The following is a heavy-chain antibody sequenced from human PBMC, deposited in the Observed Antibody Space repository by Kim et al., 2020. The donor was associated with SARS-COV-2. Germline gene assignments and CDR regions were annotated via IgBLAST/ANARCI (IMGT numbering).Heavy chain of an antibody. J-gene: IGHJ4*02. CDR3: ARGSKWNSRDELDY. V-gene: IGHV4-59*13. D-gene: IGHD1-1*01. CDR2: IYYSGST. CDR1: GGSISSYY. Sequence: SETLSLTCTVSGGSISSYYWSWIRQPTGKGLEWIGYIYYSGSTNYNPSLKSRVTISVDTSKNQFSLKLSSVTAADTAVYYCARGSKWNSRDELDYWGQGTLVTVSS.